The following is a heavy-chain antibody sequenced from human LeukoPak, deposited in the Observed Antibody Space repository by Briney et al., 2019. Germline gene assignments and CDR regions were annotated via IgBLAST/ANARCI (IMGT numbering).Heavy chain of an antibody. V-gene: IGHV3-30*18. CDR3: AKGDYYDSSGYPYYFDY. Sequence: GGSLRLSCAASGFTFSSYGMHWVRQAPGKGLEWVAVISYDGSNKYYADSVKGRFTISRDNSKNTLYLQMNSLRAEDTAVYYCAKGDYYDSSGYPYYFDYWGQGTLATVSS. CDR2: ISYDGSNK. D-gene: IGHD3-22*01. J-gene: IGHJ4*02. CDR1: GFTFSSYG.